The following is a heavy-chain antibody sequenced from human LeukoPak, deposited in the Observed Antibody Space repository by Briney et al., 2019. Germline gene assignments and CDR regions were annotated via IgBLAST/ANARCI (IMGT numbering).Heavy chain of an antibody. J-gene: IGHJ5*02. CDR2: ISSSSSYI. CDR1: GFTFSSYS. V-gene: IGHV3-21*01. D-gene: IGHD6-19*01. Sequence: KTGGSLRLSCAASGFTFSSYSMNWVRQAPGKGLEWVSSISSSSSYIYYADSVKGRFTISRDNAKNSLYLQMNSLRAEDTAVYYCARDQLETKINSGWYDYWFDPWGQGTLVTVSS. CDR3: ARDQLETKINSGWYDYWFDP.